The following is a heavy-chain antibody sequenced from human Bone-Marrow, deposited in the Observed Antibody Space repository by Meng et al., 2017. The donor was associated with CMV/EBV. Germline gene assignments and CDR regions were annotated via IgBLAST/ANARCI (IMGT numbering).Heavy chain of an antibody. J-gene: IGHJ6*02. D-gene: IGHD2-8*01. CDR3: ASCWGTSGYYYYYGMDV. CDR1: GGTFSSYT. V-gene: IGHV1-69*02. Sequence: SVKVSCKASGGTFSSYTISWVRQAPGQGLEWMGRIIPILGIANYAQKFQGRVTITADKSTSTAYMELSSLRSEDTAVYYCASCWGTSGYYYYYGMDVWGRGTTVTVSS. CDR2: IIPILGIA.